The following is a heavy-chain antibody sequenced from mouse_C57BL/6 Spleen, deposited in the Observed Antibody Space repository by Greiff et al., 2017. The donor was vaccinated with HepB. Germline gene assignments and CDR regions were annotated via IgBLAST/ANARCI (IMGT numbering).Heavy chain of an antibody. CDR3: ASGGLRPYFDY. D-gene: IGHD2-4*01. Sequence: QVQLQQPGAELVMPGASVKLSCKASGYTFTSYWMHWVKQRPGQGLEWIGEIDPSDSYTNYNQKFKGKSTLTVDKSSSTAYMQLSSLTSEDSAVYYCASGGLRPYFDYWGQGTTLTVSS. J-gene: IGHJ2*01. CDR1: GYTFTSYW. V-gene: IGHV1-69*01. CDR2: IDPSDSYT.